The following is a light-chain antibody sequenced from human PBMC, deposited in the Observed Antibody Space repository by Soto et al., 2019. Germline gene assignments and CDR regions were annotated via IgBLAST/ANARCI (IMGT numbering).Light chain of an antibody. CDR2: GAS. Sequence: EIVLTQSPGTLSLSPGERATLSCRASQSVSSNYLAWYQQKPGQAPRLLIYGASSRATGIPDRFSGSGSGKDFTLTISRLEPEDFAVYYCQQYGSSLFTCGPGTKVDIK. J-gene: IGKJ3*01. CDR1: QSVSSNY. V-gene: IGKV3-20*01. CDR3: QQYGSSLFT.